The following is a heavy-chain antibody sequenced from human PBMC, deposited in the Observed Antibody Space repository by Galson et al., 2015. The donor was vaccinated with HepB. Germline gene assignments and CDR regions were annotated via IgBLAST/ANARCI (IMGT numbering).Heavy chain of an antibody. J-gene: IGHJ6*03. CDR2: INPNGGST. Sequence: SVKVSCKASGYIFTSYYIHWVRQAPGQGLEWMGIINPNGGSTSYAQKFQGRVTMTRDTSTSTVYMELSGLRSEDTAMYYCARRGYSGAYYYYYYMDVWGKGTTVTVSS. CDR1: GYIFTSYY. V-gene: IGHV1-46*01. CDR3: ARRGYSGAYYYYYYMDV. D-gene: IGHD1-26*01.